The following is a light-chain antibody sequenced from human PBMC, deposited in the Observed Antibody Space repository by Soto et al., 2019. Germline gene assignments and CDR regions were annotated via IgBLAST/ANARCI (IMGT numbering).Light chain of an antibody. CDR1: QSVSDSY. J-gene: IGKJ3*01. V-gene: IGKV3-20*01. CDR3: QHYGTSAL. Sequence: EIVLTQSPGTLSLSPGERATLSCRASQSVSDSYLAWYQQKPGQAPRLLIYASSRATGIPDRLSGTRSGTDFTLTISRLEPEGFAVYYCQHYGTSALFGPGTTVDIK. CDR2: AS.